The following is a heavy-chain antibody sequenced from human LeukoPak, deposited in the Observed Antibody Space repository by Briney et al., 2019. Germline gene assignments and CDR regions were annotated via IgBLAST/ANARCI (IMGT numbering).Heavy chain of an antibody. V-gene: IGHV1-58*01. Sequence: SVTVSCKASGFTFTSSAVQWVRQARGQRLEWIGWIVVGSGNTNYAQKFQERVTITRDMSTSTAYMELSSLRSEDTAVYYCAADYKGTVTTLDYWGQGTLVTVSS. D-gene: IGHD4-17*01. CDR1: GFTFTSSA. CDR2: IVVGSGNT. CDR3: AADYKGTVTTLDY. J-gene: IGHJ4*02.